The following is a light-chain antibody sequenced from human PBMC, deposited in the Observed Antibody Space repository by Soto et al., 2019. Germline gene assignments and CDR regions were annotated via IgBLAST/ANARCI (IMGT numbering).Light chain of an antibody. CDR3: QQYGNSPFT. CDR2: GT. CDR1: QSLSNRQ. V-gene: IGKV3-20*01. J-gene: IGKJ3*01. Sequence: ENVLTQSPGTLSLSPGERAILSCRASQSLSNRQLAWYQQKPGQAPRLLFSGTTRAAGIPDRFSGSGSGTDFTLTISRLEPEDFAVYYCQQYGNSPFTFGPGTTVDFK.